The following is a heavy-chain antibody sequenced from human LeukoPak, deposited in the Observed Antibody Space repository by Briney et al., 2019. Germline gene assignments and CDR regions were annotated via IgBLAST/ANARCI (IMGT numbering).Heavy chain of an antibody. V-gene: IGHV3-73*01. Sequence: GGSLRLSCAASGFIFSDSAIQWVRQASGKGLEWVGRIRSKTNSYATAYGASVKGRFTFSRDDSKNTAYLQMNSLKIEDTAVYYCTGGNDYWGQGPLVTVSS. J-gene: IGHJ4*02. D-gene: IGHD4-23*01. CDR3: TGGNDY. CDR1: GFIFSDSA. CDR2: IRSKTNSYAT.